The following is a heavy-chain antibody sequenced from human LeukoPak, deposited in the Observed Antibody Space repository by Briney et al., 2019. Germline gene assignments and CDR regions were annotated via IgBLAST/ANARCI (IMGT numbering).Heavy chain of an antibody. CDR3: ARWDGYGDY. CDR2: ISGGSDTT. D-gene: IGHD5-24*01. J-gene: IGHJ4*02. V-gene: IGHV3-23*01. Sequence: GGSLRLSCAASGFTFSNAWMTWVRQAPGKGLEWVSGISGGSDTTHYAASVKGRFTISRDNSKNTLYLQMNSLRAEDTAVYYCARWDGYGDYWGQGTLVTVSS. CDR1: GFTFSNAW.